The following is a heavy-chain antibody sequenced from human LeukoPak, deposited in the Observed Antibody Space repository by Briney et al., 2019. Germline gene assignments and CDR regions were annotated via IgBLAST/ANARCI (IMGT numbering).Heavy chain of an antibody. CDR1: GGSFSGYY. J-gene: IGHJ3*02. Sequence: SETLSLTCAVYGGSFSGYYWSWLRQPPGKGLEWIGEINHSGSTNYNPSLKSRVTISVDTSKNQFSLKLSSVTAADTAVYYCAREGDSASVGAFDIWGQGTMVTVSS. CDR2: INHSGST. D-gene: IGHD2-21*01. V-gene: IGHV4-34*01. CDR3: AREGDSASVGAFDI.